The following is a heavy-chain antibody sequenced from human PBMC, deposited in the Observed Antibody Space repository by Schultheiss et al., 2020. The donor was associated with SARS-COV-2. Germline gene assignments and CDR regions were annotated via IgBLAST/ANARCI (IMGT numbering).Heavy chain of an antibody. CDR3: ARLSFSVPGMYYCCYGMDV. CDR1: GYTFTSYY. D-gene: IGHD6-6*01. Sequence: ASVKVSCKASGYTFTSYYMHWVRQAPGQGLEWMGWINPNSGGTNYAQKFQGRVTITADESTSTAYMELSSLRSEDTAVYYCARLSFSVPGMYYCCYGMDVWGQGTTVTVSS. J-gene: IGHJ6*02. CDR2: INPNSGGT. V-gene: IGHV1-2*02.